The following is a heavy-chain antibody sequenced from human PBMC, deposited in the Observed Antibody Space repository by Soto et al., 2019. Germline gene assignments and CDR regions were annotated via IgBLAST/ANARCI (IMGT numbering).Heavy chain of an antibody. D-gene: IGHD6-6*01. Sequence: ASVKVSCKASGYTFTSYGISWVRQAPGQGLEWMGWISAYNGNTNYAQKLQGRVTMTTDTSTSTAYMELRSLRSDDTAVYYCARAGFNWWSIAALNRFDPWGQGTLVTVSS. CDR1: GYTFTSYG. J-gene: IGHJ5*02. V-gene: IGHV1-18*01. CDR3: ARAGFNWWSIAALNRFDP. CDR2: ISAYNGNT.